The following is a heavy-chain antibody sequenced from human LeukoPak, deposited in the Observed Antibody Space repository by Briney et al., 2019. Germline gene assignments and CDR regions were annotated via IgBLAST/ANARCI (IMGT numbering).Heavy chain of an antibody. V-gene: IGHV3-20*04. CDR1: GFTFDDYG. D-gene: IGHD3-22*01. J-gene: IGHJ3*02. Sequence: RTGGSLRLSCAASGFTFDDYGMSWVRQAPGKGLEWVSGINWNGGSTGYADSVKGRFTISRDNAKNSLYLQMNSLRAEDTALYYCARGMDLYYYDSSGLDAFDISGQGTMVTVSS. CDR3: ARGMDLYYYDSSGLDAFDI. CDR2: INWNGGST.